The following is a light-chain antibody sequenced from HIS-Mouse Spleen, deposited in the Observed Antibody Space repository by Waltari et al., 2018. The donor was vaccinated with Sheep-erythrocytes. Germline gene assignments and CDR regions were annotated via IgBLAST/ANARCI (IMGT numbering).Light chain of an antibody. J-gene: IGKJ5*01. CDR3: QQSYSTPIT. V-gene: IGKV1-39*01. CDR2: AAS. Sequence: DIQMTQSPSSLSASVGDRVTITCRASQSISSYVNWYQQKPGQAPKLLIYAASSLQSAVPARFSGSGSGTDFTLTISSLQPEDFATYYCQQSYSTPITFGQGTRLEIK. CDR1: QSISSY.